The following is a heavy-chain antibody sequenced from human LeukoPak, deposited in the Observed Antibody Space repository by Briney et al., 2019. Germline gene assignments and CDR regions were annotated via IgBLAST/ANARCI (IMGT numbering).Heavy chain of an antibody. CDR2: IIPIFGTA. V-gene: IGHV1-69*13. CDR3: ARGENYDSSGYFY. J-gene: IGHJ4*02. Sequence: SVKVSCKASGYTFTTYAIHWVRQAPGQRLEWMGWIIPIFGTANYAQKFQGRVTITADESTSTAYMELSSLRSEDTAVYYCARGENYDSSGYFYWGQGTLVTVSS. CDR1: GYTFTTYA. D-gene: IGHD3-22*01.